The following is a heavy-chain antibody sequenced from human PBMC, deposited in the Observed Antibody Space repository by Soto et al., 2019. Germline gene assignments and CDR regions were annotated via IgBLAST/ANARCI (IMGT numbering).Heavy chain of an antibody. CDR1: GFTFSLYS. CDR3: ARAVTWGLDV. Sequence: EVPFVESGGGLVQPGGSLRLSCAASGFTFSLYSMSWVRQAPGKGLEWVSYISRSSTGIHYADSVKGRFTISRDDATNSMPLQMNSLRDGDTAVYYCARAVTWGLDVWGQGTTVSISS. J-gene: IGHJ6*02. CDR2: ISRSSTGI. V-gene: IGHV3-48*02. D-gene: IGHD3-10*01.